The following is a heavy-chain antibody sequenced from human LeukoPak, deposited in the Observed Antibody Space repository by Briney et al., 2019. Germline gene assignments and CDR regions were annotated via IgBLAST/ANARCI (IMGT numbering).Heavy chain of an antibody. D-gene: IGHD1-26*01. V-gene: IGHV3-7*01. CDR1: GVTFTDYW. Sequence: PGGSLRLSCAASGVTFTDYWMTWVRQGPGKGLEWVANIQRGGSESYYVDSVKGRFTISRENAKNSLYLQMDSLRVEDTAVYYCARVGTWELQRVFDYWGQGTPVTVSS. CDR3: ARVGTWELQRVFDY. J-gene: IGHJ4*02. CDR2: IQRGGSES.